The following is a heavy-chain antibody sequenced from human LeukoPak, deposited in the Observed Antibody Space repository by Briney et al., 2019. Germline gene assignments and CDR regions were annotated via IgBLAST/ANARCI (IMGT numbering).Heavy chain of an antibody. D-gene: IGHD3-10*01. J-gene: IGHJ6*03. Sequence: ASVKVSCKAFGYTFTSYGISWVRQAPGQGLEWMGWISSYNGNTNYAQKFQDRVTMTTDTSTSTAYMELRSLRSDDTAIYYCAREGTPFYHYYMDFWGKGTTVTISS. CDR2: ISSYNGNT. V-gene: IGHV1-18*01. CDR3: AREGTPFYHYYMDF. CDR1: GYTFTSYG.